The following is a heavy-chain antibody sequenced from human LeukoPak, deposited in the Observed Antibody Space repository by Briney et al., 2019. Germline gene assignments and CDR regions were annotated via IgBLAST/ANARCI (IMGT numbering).Heavy chain of an antibody. CDR3: ASLCSGGSCYLVTDY. J-gene: IGHJ4*02. Sequence: SETLSLTCTVSGGSISSSSYYWGWIRQPPGKGLEWIGSIYYSGSTYYNPSLKSRVTISVGTSKNQFSLKLSSVTAADTAVYYCASLCSGGSCYLVTDYWGQGTLVTVSS. V-gene: IGHV4-39*01. CDR2: IYYSGST. D-gene: IGHD2-15*01. CDR1: GGSISSSSYY.